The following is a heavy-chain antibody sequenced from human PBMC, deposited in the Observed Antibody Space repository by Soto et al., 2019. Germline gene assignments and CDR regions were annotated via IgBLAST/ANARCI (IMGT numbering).Heavy chain of an antibody. D-gene: IGHD6-19*01. CDR1: GLTFSSYA. CDR3: AKGIAVAGAYYYGMDV. J-gene: IGHJ6*02. V-gene: IGHV3-23*01. CDR2: ISGSGGST. Sequence: GGSLRLSCAASGLTFSSYAMSWVRQAPGKGLEWVSAISGSGGSTYYADSVKGRFTISRDNSKNTLYLQMNSLRAEDTAVYYCAKGIAVAGAYYYGMDVWGQGTTVTVSS.